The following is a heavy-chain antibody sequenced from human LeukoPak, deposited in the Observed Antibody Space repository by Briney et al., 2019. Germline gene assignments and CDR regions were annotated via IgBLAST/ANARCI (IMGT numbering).Heavy chain of an antibody. CDR3: ARAVLLWFGESQNYGMDV. CDR2: SSAYNGNT. J-gene: IGHJ6*04. V-gene: IGHV1-18*04. Sequence: ASVKVSCKASGYTLTSYGISWVRQAPGQGLEWMGWSSAYNGNTNYAQKLQGRVTMTTDTSTSTAYMELRGLRSDDTAVYYCARAVLLWFGESQNYGMDVWGKGTTVTVSS. D-gene: IGHD3-10*01. CDR1: GYTLTSYG.